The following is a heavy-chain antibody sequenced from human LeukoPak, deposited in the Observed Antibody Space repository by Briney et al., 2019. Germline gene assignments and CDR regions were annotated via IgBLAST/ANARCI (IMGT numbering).Heavy chain of an antibody. CDR1: GFTFSSYE. CDR3: ARDIADYYGSGSYLFDY. CDR2: ISSSGSTI. D-gene: IGHD3-10*01. V-gene: IGHV3-48*03. J-gene: IGHJ4*02. Sequence: QAGGSLRLSCAASGFTFSSYETNWVRQAPGKGLEWVSYISSSGSTIYYADSVKGRFTISRDNAKNSLYLQMNSLRAEDTAVYYCARDIADYYGSGSYLFDYWGQGTLVTVSS.